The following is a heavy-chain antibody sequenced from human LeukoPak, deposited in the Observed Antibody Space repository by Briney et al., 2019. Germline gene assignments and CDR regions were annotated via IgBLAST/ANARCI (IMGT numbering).Heavy chain of an antibody. CDR1: GGSISSYY. J-gene: IGHJ5*02. V-gene: IGHV4-59*08. CDR3: AGGIAADGTQWFDP. CDR2: IYYSGST. D-gene: IGHD6-13*01. Sequence: SETLSLTCTVSGGSISSYYWSWIRQPPGKGLEWIGYIYYSGSTNYNPSLKSRVTISVDTSKNQFSLKLSSVTAADTAVYYCAGGIAADGTQWFDPWGQGTLVTVSS.